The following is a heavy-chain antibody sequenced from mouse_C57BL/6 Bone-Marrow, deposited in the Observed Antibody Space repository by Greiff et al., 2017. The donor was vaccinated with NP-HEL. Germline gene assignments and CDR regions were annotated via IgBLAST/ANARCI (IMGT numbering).Heavy chain of an antibody. Sequence: EVKLMESGPELVKPGASVKISCKASGYSFTDYNMNWVKQSNGKSLEWIGVINPNYGTTSYNQKFKGKATLTVDQSSSTAYMQLNSLTSEDSAVYYWAREGYYKALILDYWGQGTTLTVSS. D-gene: IGHD2-12*01. CDR3: AREGYYKALILDY. CDR2: INPNYGTT. V-gene: IGHV1-39*01. CDR1: GYSFTDYN. J-gene: IGHJ2*01.